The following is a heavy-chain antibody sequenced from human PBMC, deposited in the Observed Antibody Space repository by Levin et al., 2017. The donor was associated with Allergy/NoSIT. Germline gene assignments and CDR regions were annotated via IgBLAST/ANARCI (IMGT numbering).Heavy chain of an antibody. CDR3: ARRGDFWSPFRYGGMDV. Sequence: SETLSLTCTVSGGSFSGYYWSWIRQPPGKGLEWIGYIYYSGTTNYNPSLKSRVTISLDTSKNQFSLRLSSVTAADTAVYCCARRGDFWSPFRYGGMDVWGQGTTVTVSS. CDR2: IYYSGTT. J-gene: IGHJ6*02. D-gene: IGHD3-3*01. CDR1: GGSFSGYY. V-gene: IGHV4-59*08.